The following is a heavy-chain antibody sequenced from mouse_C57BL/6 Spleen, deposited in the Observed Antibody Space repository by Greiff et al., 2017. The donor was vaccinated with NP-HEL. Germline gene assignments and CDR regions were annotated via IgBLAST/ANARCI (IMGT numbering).Heavy chain of an antibody. Sequence: VQLQQSGAELVKPGASVKLSCKASGYTFTSYWMHWVKQRPGRGLEWIGRIDPNSGGTKYNEKFKSKATLTVDKPSSTAYMQLSSLTSEDSAVYDCARFYDGYQYYFDYWGQGTTLTVSS. CDR1: GYTFTSYW. J-gene: IGHJ2*01. CDR2: IDPNSGGT. CDR3: ARFYDGYQYYFDY. V-gene: IGHV1-72*01. D-gene: IGHD2-3*01.